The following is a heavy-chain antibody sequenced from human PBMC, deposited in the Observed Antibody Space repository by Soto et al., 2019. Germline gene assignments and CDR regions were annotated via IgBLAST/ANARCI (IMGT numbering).Heavy chain of an antibody. J-gene: IGHJ3*02. D-gene: IGHD6-19*01. CDR3: AKDGSSGWYDAFDI. CDR1: GFTFSSYG. CDR2: ISYDGSNK. Sequence: GGSLRLSCAASGFTFSSYGMHWVRQAPGKGLEWVAVISYDGSNKYYADSVKGRFTISRDNSKNTLYLQMNSLRAEDTAVYYCAKDGSSGWYDAFDIWGQGTMVTVSS. V-gene: IGHV3-30*18.